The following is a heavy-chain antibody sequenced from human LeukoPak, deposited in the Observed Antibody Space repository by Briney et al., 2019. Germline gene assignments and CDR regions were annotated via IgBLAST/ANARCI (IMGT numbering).Heavy chain of an antibody. CDR3: ARGITAGNV. Sequence: SQTLSLTCAISGDSVPSNNTAWSWIRQSPSRGLEWLGRTYYRSKWYNDYAVSVKSRIIVNPDTSKNQFSLQLNSVTPEDTAVYYCARGITAGNVWGQGTLVTVSS. CDR2: TYYRSKWYN. D-gene: IGHD6-13*01. CDR1: GDSVPSNNTA. V-gene: IGHV6-1*01. J-gene: IGHJ4*02.